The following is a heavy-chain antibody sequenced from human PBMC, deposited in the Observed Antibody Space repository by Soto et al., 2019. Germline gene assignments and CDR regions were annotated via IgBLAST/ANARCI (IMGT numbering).Heavy chain of an antibody. CDR2: ISYDGSNK. V-gene: IGHV3-30*18. J-gene: IGHJ4*02. D-gene: IGHD3-22*01. Sequence: PGGSLRLSCAVSGFTFSSYGMHWVRQAPGKGLEWVAVISYDGSNKYYADSVKGRFTISRDNSKNTLYLQMNSLRAEDTAVYYCAKDRKYGYYYDSSGYSHYDYWGQGTLVTVSS. CDR3: AKDRKYGYYYDSSGYSHYDY. CDR1: GFTFSSYG.